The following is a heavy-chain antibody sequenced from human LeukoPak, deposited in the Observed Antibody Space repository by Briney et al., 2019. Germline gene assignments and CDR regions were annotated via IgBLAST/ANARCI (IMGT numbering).Heavy chain of an antibody. CDR3: ARLRTYYYGSGSYKPHLPFDY. D-gene: IGHD3-10*01. CDR2: INHSGST. J-gene: IGHJ4*02. Sequence: SETLSLTCAVYGGSFSGYYWSWIRHPPGKGLEWIGEINHSGSTNYNPSLKSRVTISVDASKNQFSLKLSSVTAADTAVYYCARLRTYYYGSGSYKPHLPFDYWGQGTLVTVSS. V-gene: IGHV4-34*01. CDR1: GGSFSGYY.